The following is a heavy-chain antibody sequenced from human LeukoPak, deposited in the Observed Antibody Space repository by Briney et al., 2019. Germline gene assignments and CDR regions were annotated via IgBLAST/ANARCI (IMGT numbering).Heavy chain of an antibody. J-gene: IGHJ6*02. CDR3: ARDSGDGYNKIYYYGMDV. Sequence: PSETLSLTCTVSGGSISSHYWSWIRQPPGKGLEWIGYIYYSGSTNYNPSLKSRVTISVDTSKNQFSLKLSSVTAADTAVYYCARDSGDGYNKIYYYGMDVWGQGTTVTVSS. V-gene: IGHV4-59*11. CDR1: GGSISSHY. D-gene: IGHD5-24*01. CDR2: IYYSGST.